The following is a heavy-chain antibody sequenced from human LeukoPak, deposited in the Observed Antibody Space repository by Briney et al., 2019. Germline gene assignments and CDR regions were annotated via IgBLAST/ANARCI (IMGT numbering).Heavy chain of an antibody. CDR3: STGSGHAFDI. Sequence: PGGSLRLSCAASGFTFSSYWMHWVRQVPGKGLVWVSRINSDGSSTSYADSVKGRFTISRDNAKNALYLQMNSLRAEDTAVYYCSTGSGHAFDIWGQGTMVTVSS. CDR1: GFTFSSYW. V-gene: IGHV3-74*01. J-gene: IGHJ3*02. D-gene: IGHD3-10*01. CDR2: INSDGSST.